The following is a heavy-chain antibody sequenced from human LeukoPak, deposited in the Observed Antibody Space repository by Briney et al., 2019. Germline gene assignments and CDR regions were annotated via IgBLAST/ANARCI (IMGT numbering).Heavy chain of an antibody. CDR1: GFTFSSYS. D-gene: IGHD6-13*01. J-gene: IGHJ6*02. V-gene: IGHV3-21*04. Sequence: PGGSLRLSCAASGFTFSSYSMNWVLQAPGKGLEWVSSISSSSSYIYYADSVKGRFTISRDNAKNSLYLQMNSLRTEDTALYYCARLPPPSIAAGRHGMDVWGQGTTVTVSS. CDR3: ARLPPPSIAAGRHGMDV. CDR2: ISSSSSYI.